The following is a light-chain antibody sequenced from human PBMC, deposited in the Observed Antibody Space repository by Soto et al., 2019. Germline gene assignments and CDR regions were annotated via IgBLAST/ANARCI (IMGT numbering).Light chain of an antibody. Sequence: QSALTQPASVSGSPGQSISISCTGTSSDVGNYNSVSWYQQRPGKVPKLMIYDVSNRPSGVSNRFSGSKSGNTASLTISGLQADDEADYYCSSYTSSSTYVLGTGTKLTVL. CDR1: SSDVGNYNS. J-gene: IGLJ1*01. CDR2: DVS. CDR3: SSYTSSSTYV. V-gene: IGLV2-14*01.